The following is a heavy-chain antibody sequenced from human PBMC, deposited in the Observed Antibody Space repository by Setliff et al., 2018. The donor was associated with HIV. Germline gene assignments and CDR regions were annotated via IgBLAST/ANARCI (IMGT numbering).Heavy chain of an antibody. D-gene: IGHD4-4*01. CDR3: AREEDYSNYGYYYGMDV. V-gene: IGHV4-4*09. J-gene: IGHJ6*02. CDR2: IFSSGST. CDR1: GGSISSYC. Sequence: SETLSLTCTVSGGSISSYCWNWIRQSPGRGLEWIGFIFSSGSTKYNPSLQSRVTMSIDTSKNQFSLKLTSVTAADTAVYYCAREEDYSNYGYYYGMDVWGQGTTVTVSS.